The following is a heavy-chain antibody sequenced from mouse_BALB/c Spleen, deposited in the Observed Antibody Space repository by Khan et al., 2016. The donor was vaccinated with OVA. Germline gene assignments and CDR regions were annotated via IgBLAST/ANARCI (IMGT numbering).Heavy chain of an antibody. J-gene: IGHJ3*01. D-gene: IGHD1-1*01. CDR1: GYSFTSYY. CDR2: IDPFNGGS. V-gene: IGHV1-31*01. Sequence: VQLQQSGPELMKPGASVKISCKASGYSFTSYYIHWVKQSHGKTLEWIGFIDPFNGGSTYNQKFKVKATLTVDKSSSTAYMHLSSLTSEDSAVYYCARHGNAAWFAYWGQGTLVTVSA. CDR3: ARHGNAAWFAY.